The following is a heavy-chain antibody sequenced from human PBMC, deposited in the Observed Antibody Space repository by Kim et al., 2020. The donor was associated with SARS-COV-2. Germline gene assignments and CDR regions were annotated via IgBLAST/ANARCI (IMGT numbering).Heavy chain of an antibody. CDR3: ARARSCSSTSCYVDY. V-gene: IGHV3-23*01. D-gene: IGHD2-2*01. Sequence: DSVQGRFTIPRDSSKNTLYLQMGSLRVADTALYYCARARSCSSTSCYVDYWGQGTLVTVSS. J-gene: IGHJ4*02.